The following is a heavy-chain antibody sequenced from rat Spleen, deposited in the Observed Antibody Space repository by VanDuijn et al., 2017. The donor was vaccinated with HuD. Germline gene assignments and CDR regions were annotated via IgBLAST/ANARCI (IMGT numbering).Heavy chain of an antibody. D-gene: IGHD1-12*03. CDR3: ARRGGYYYFEY. CDR2: INTDGGST. Sequence: EVQLVESDGGLVQPGRSLKLSCAASGFTFSSFAMAWVRQAPKKGLEWVATINTDGGSTSYLDSVKGRFTISRDNAKSTLYLQMDSLRSEDTATYYCARRGGYYYFEYWGQGVMVTVSS. CDR1: GFTFSSFA. V-gene: IGHV5-29*01. J-gene: IGHJ2*01.